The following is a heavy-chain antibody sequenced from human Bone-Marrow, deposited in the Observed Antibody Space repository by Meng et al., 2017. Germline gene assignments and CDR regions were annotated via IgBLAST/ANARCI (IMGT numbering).Heavy chain of an antibody. V-gene: IGHV4-61*01. J-gene: IGHJ6*02. CDR1: GGSVSSGTYY. CDR3: ARDSPRSYGMDV. Sequence: GSLRLSCTVSGGSVSSGTYYWSWIRQPPGKGLEWIGYIYYSGSTNYNPSLKSRVTISVDTSKNQFSLKLSPVTAADTAVYHCARDSPRSYGMDVWGQGTTVTVSS. CDR2: IYYSGST.